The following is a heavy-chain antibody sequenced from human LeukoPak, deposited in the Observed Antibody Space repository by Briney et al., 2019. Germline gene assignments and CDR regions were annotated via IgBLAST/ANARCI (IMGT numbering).Heavy chain of an antibody. J-gene: IGHJ5*01. CDR2: IYYSGST. V-gene: IGHV4-39*07. CDR1: GGSISSSSYY. Sequence: SETLSLTCTVSGGSISSSSYYWGWIRQPPGKGLEWIGSIYYSGSTYYNPSLKSRVTISVDTSKNQFSLKLSSVTAADTAVYFWARDACDVGFGWLAPNWFGPWGQGTLVTGSS. CDR3: ARDACDVGFGWLAPNWFGP. D-gene: IGHD3-9*01.